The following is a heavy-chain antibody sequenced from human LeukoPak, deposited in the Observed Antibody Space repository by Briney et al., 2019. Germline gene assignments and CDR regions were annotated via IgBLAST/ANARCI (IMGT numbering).Heavy chain of an antibody. CDR3: ARDSYGSGSYWLFDY. V-gene: IGHV4-30-4*01. J-gene: IGHJ4*02. CDR1: GGSISSGDYY. D-gene: IGHD3-10*01. Sequence: SQTLSLTCTVSGGSISSGDYYWCWIRQPPGKGLEWIGYIYYSGSTYYNPSLKSRVTISVDTSKNQFSLKLSSVTAADTAVYYCARDSYGSGSYWLFDYWGQGTLVTVSS. CDR2: IYYSGST.